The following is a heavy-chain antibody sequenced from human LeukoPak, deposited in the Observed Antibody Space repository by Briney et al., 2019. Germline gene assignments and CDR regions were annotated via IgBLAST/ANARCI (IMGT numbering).Heavy chain of an antibody. CDR3: ARGVLYCSSTSCYTNYYYGMDV. CDR1: GGSISSYY. D-gene: IGHD2-2*02. Sequence: PSETLSLTCTVSGGSISSYYWSWIRQPPGKGLEWIGYIYYSGSTNYNPSLKSRVTISVDTPKNQFSLKLSSVTAADTAVYYCARGVLYCSSTSCYTNYYYGMDVWGQGTTVTVSS. V-gene: IGHV4-59*01. CDR2: IYYSGST. J-gene: IGHJ6*02.